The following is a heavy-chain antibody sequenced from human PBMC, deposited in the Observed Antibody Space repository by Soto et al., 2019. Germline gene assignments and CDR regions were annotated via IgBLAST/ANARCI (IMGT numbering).Heavy chain of an antibody. J-gene: IGHJ4*02. Sequence: GGSLRLSCAASGFTFSSYEMSWVRQAPGKGLEWVSYISSSGSTIYYEDSVKGRFTISRDNAKNSLYLQMNSLRAEDSAVYYCAVRDTAMIDFWGQGTLVTVSS. CDR1: GFTFSSYE. V-gene: IGHV3-48*03. CDR2: ISSSGSTI. CDR3: AVRDTAMIDF. D-gene: IGHD5-18*01.